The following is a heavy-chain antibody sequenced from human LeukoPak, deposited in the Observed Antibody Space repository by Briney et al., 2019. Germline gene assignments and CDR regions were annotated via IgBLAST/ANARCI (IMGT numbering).Heavy chain of an antibody. J-gene: IGHJ4*02. V-gene: IGHV3-11*01. CDR1: GFTFREYY. D-gene: IGHD3-10*01. CDR2: ISGSGFTT. Sequence: GGSLRLSCVASGFTFREYYMGWIRQAPGKGLEWISYISGSGFTTYYSDSVKRRFTLSRDNANTSLYLQMSSLRPEDTGIYYCARAAPSKTMVRRFDYWGQGTLATVSS. CDR3: ARAAPSKTMVRRFDY.